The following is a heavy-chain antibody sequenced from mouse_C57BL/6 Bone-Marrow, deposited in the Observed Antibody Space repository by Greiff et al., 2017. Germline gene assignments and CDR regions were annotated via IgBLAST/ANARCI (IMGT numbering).Heavy chain of an antibody. CDR2: IYPGSGST. J-gene: IGHJ1*03. CDR1: GYTFTSYW. D-gene: IGHD1-1*01. CDR3: ARGNTTWGYFDV. Sequence: VKLQESGAELVKPGASVKMSCKASGYTFTSYWITWVKQRPGQGLEWIGDIYPGSGSTNYNEKFKSKATLTVDTSSSTAYMQLSSLTSEDSAVYYCARGNTTWGYFDVWGTGTTVTVSS. V-gene: IGHV1-55*01.